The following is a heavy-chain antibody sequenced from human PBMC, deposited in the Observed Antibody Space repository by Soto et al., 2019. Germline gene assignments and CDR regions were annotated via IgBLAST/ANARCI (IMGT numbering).Heavy chain of an antibody. CDR1: GGSISSYY. V-gene: IGHV4-59*01. D-gene: IGHD6-6*01. CDR2: IYYSGST. Sequence: SETLSLTCTVSGGSISSYYWSWIRQPPGKGLEWIGYIYYSGSTNYNPSLKSRVTISLDTSKNQFSLKLSYVTAADTAVYYCARAESIAARPGWFDPWGQGTLVTVSS. J-gene: IGHJ5*02. CDR3: ARAESIAARPGWFDP.